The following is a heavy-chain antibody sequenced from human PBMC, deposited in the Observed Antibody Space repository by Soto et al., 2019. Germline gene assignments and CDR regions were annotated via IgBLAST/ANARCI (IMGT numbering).Heavy chain of an antibody. Sequence: QVQLVQSGAEVKKPGASVKVYCKASGYAFGGYAISWVRQAPGQGLEWMGWVSAYSGHTDYAQNLQGRVSMTIETSTSTAYMELGSLTSDDTAVYYCARPSGSYGDYAWSLAYWGQGTLVTVSS. CDR3: ARPSGSYGDYAWSLAY. D-gene: IGHD4-17*01. CDR1: GYAFGGYA. V-gene: IGHV1-18*04. J-gene: IGHJ4*02. CDR2: VSAYSGHT.